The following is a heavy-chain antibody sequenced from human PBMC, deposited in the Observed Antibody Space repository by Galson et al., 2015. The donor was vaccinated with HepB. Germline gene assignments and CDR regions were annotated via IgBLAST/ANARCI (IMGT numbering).Heavy chain of an antibody. CDR2: ISDSGGRT. Sequence: SLRLSCAASGFTFSSCAMSWVRQAPGKGLEWVSTISDSGGRTYYADSVKGRFTISRDNSKNALYLQMNSLRVEDTAVYYCAKRPLTVTPGSYYYYFDYWGQGTLVTVSS. J-gene: IGHJ4*02. CDR3: AKRPLTVTPGSYYYYFDY. V-gene: IGHV3-23*01. D-gene: IGHD4-17*01. CDR1: GFTFSSCA.